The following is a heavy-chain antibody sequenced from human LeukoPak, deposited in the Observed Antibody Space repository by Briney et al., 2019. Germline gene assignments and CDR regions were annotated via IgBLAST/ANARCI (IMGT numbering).Heavy chain of an antibody. J-gene: IGHJ4*02. CDR2: ISGSGGST. Sequence: GGSLRLSCAASGFTFSSYAMSWVRQAPGKGLEWVSAISGSGGSTYYADSVKGRFTISRDNSKNTLYLQMNSLRAEDTAVYYCAEAGYSTDYFDYWGQGTLVTVSS. D-gene: IGHD4-11*01. CDR1: GFTFSSYA. V-gene: IGHV3-23*01. CDR3: AEAGYSTDYFDY.